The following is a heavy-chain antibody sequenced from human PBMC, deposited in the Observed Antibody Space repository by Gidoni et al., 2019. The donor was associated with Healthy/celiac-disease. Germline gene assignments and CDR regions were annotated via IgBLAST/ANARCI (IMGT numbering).Heavy chain of an antibody. V-gene: IGHV3-21*01. J-gene: IGHJ4*02. CDR3: ASEVGYYYDSSGYLDY. CDR2: ISSSSSYI. Sequence: EVQLVESGGGLVKPGGSLRLSCAASGFTFSSYSMNWVRQAPGKGLEWVSSISSSSSYIYYADSVKGRFTISRDNAKNSLYLQMNSLRAEDTAVYYCASEVGYYYDSSGYLDYWGQGTLVTVSS. D-gene: IGHD3-22*01. CDR1: GFTFSSYS.